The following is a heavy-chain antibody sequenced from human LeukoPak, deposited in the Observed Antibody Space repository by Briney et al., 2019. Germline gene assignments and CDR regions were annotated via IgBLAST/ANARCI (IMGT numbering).Heavy chain of an antibody. CDR1: GGSISSGDYY. D-gene: IGHD2-15*01. J-gene: IGHJ6*02. V-gene: IGHV4-30-4*01. CDR3: ARAPRVVVAAIYGMDV. Sequence: PSETLSLTCTVSGGSISSGDYYWSWIRQPPGKGLEWIGYIYYSGSTYYNPSLKSRVTISVDTSKNQFSLKLSSVTAADTAVYYCARAPRVVVAAIYGMDVWDQGTTVTVSS. CDR2: IYYSGST.